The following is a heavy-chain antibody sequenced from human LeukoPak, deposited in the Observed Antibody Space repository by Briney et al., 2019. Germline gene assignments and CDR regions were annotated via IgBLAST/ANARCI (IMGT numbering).Heavy chain of an antibody. Sequence: SETLSLPFAVSGGSLSSGGYSWNWIRPPPGKGLEWVGDIYHSGSTYYNPSLKSRVTISVDTSKNQFSLKLSSVTAADTAVYYCARRYVEMATIFSYFDYWGQGTLVTVSS. D-gene: IGHD5-24*01. CDR3: ARRYVEMATIFSYFDY. CDR2: IYHSGST. CDR1: GGSLSSGGYS. J-gene: IGHJ4*02. V-gene: IGHV4-30-2*03.